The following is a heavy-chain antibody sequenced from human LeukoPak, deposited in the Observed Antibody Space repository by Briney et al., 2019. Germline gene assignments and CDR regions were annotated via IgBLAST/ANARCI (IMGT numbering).Heavy chain of an antibody. V-gene: IGHV3-30*06. J-gene: IGHJ4*02. CDR3: AREHARGPHYYFDF. Sequence: GGSLRLSCAASGLTFSNYAMHWVRQAPGKGLDWVAVISFDGRNQYYADSVKGRFTISTDDPQRTQYLQMNTLQGEDTAVYYCAREHARGPHYYFDFWGQGTLVTVSS. CDR1: GLTFSNYA. CDR2: ISFDGRNQ. D-gene: IGHD6-25*01.